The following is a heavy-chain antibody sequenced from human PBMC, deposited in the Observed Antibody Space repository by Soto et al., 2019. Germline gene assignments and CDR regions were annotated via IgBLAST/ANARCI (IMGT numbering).Heavy chain of an antibody. CDR3: ARGVLMVYPAYFDY. CDR2: ISAYNGNT. J-gene: IGHJ4*02. CDR1: GYIFTSYG. D-gene: IGHD2-8*01. Sequence: ASVKVSCKASGYIFTSYGITWVRRAPGQGLEWMGWISAYNGNTNYAQRLQGRVTMTTDISTSTAYMELRSLRSDDTAVYYCARGVLMVYPAYFDYWGQGTLVTVSS. V-gene: IGHV1-18*01.